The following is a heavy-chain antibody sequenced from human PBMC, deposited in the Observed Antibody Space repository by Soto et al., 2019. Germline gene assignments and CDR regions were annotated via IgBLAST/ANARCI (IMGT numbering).Heavy chain of an antibody. CDR3: ARDLGIASFDP. J-gene: IGHJ5*02. Sequence: PSETLSLTCTVSGGSISSYYWSWIRQPPGKGLEWIGYIYYSGSTNYNPSLKSRVTISVDTSKNQFSLKLSSVTAADTAVYYCARDLGIASFDPWGQGTLVTVSS. CDR2: IYYSGST. D-gene: IGHD6-13*01. CDR1: GGSISSYY. V-gene: IGHV4-59*01.